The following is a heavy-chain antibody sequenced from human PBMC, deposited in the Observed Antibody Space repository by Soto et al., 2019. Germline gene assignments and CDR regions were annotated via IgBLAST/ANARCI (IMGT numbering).Heavy chain of an antibody. CDR1: GGSISSYY. D-gene: IGHD2-8*02. CDR2: IYYSGST. Sequence: PSETLSLTCTVSGGSISSYYYSWIRQPPGKGLEWIGYIYYSGSTNYNPSLKSRVTISVDTSKNQFSLKLSSVTAADTAVYYCARDKITGLFDYWGQGTLVTVSS. CDR3: ARDKITGLFDY. V-gene: IGHV4-59*12. J-gene: IGHJ4*02.